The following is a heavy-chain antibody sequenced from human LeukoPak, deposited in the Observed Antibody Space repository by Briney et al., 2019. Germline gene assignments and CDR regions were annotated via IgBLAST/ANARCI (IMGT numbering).Heavy chain of an antibody. J-gene: IGHJ3*02. CDR3: AKITFDALDI. CDR1: GDSIYSYY. CDR2: VYYDGST. D-gene: IGHD5-24*01. Sequence: SETLSLTCTVSGDSIYSYYWSWLRQPPGKGLEWIAYVYYDGSTNYNPSPKSRVKLAVDTSKNQVSLNLSSVTAADTAVYYCAKITFDALDIWGQGTMVSVSS. V-gene: IGHV4-59*01.